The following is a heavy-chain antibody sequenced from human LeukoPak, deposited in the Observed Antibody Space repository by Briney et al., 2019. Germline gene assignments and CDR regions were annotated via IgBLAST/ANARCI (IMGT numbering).Heavy chain of an antibody. CDR3: ASGGERGFSYGFET. J-gene: IGHJ4*02. CDR1: GDSARRYY. D-gene: IGHD5-18*01. CDR2: IYYSGGS. V-gene: IGHV4-59*02. Sequence: PSQTVSLTCTASGDSARRYYWSWIRQSPGKGLEWIGYIYYSGGSKYSPSLKSRVSVSVDTSQNQVSLTLTSVTAADTAVYYCASGGERGFSYGFETWGQGTLVTVS.